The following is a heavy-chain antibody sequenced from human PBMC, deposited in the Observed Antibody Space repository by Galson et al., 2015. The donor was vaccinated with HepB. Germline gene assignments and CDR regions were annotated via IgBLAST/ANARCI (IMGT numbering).Heavy chain of an antibody. CDR1: GGSISSYY. Sequence: ETLSLTCTVSGGSISSYYWSWIRQPPGKGLEWIGYIYYSGSTNYNPSLKSRVTISVDTSKNQFSLKLSSVTAADTAVYYCARDLRVGFWSGYTINWYLVLSLPGTLVTVS. D-gene: IGHD3-3*01. V-gene: IGHV4-59*01. J-gene: IGHJ2*01. CDR3: ARDLRVGFWSGYTINWYLVL. CDR2: IYYSGST.